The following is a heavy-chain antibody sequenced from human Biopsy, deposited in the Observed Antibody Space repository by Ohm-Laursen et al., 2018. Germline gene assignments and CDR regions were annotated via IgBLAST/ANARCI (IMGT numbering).Heavy chain of an antibody. CDR2: IIPLIGLT. V-gene: IGHV1-69*04. J-gene: IGHJ4*02. Sequence: GSSVKVSCKASGGTSSNFAINWVRQAPGQGLECMGRIIPLIGLTNYAQKFQGRVTITADKFTNTVYMELSSLRSDDTAVYFCARDCNGDNCCVDFWGQGTLVTVS. CDR3: ARDCNGDNCCVDF. D-gene: IGHD2-15*01. CDR1: GGTSSNFA.